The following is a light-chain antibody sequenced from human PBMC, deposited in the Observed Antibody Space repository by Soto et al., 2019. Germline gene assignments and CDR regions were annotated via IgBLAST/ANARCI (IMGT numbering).Light chain of an antibody. V-gene: IGLV2-14*01. J-gene: IGLJ2*01. CDR2: EVS. CDR3: QSYDYSLSGVL. Sequence: QSALTQPASVSGSPGQSITISCTGTSSDIGNYDFVSWYQQVPGTAPKAMIYEVSSRPSGVSNRFSGSKSGNTASLTISGLQAEDEAYYYCQSYDYSLSGVLFGGGTKLTVL. CDR1: SSDIGNYDF.